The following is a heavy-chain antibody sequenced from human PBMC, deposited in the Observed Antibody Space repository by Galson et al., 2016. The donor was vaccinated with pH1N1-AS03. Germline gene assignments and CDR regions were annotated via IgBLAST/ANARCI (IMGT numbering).Heavy chain of an antibody. Sequence: SLSLSCAGSGLTFSKYAMSWVRPAPGKGLEWVSGISASGGETNYSDSGKGRFTVTRDNSKNTLYLQMNSLRAEDTALYYCAKRSQWLLGLYYYYGLDVWGQGTTVTVSS. D-gene: IGHD5-24*01. CDR1: GLTFSKYA. J-gene: IGHJ6*02. CDR3: AKRSQWLLGLYYYYGLDV. CDR2: ISASGGET. V-gene: IGHV3-23*01.